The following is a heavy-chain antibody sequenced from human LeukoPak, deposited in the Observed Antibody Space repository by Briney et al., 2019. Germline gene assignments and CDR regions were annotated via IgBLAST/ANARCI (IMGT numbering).Heavy chain of an antibody. CDR2: INHSGST. J-gene: IGHJ4*02. CDR1: GVSFSAYS. V-gene: IGHV4-34*01. D-gene: IGHD3-10*01. Sequence: ASETLALTCAVYGVSFSAYSWSWIRQPPGKGLEWIGEINHSGSTNYNPSLKSRLTVSVDTSKNQFSLKLSSVTAADTAVYYCARVGPYKITMVRGIMGYFDSWGQGNLVTVSS. CDR3: ARVGPYKITMVRGIMGYFDS.